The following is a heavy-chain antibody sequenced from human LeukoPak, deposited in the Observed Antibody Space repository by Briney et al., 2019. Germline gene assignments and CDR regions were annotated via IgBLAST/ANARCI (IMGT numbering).Heavy chain of an antibody. CDR2: IYHSGSF. CDR3: ARVGINPGDYYYSGMDV. V-gene: IGHV4-4*02. D-gene: IGHD1-14*01. J-gene: IGHJ6*02. Sequence: SETLSLTCDVSGGSISSSNWWSWVRQSPEKGLEWLAEIYHSGSFNRNPSLKSRVTISVDKSKNQFPLNLTSVTAADTAVYYCARVGINPGDYYYSGMDVWGQGTTVTVSS. CDR1: GGSISSSNW.